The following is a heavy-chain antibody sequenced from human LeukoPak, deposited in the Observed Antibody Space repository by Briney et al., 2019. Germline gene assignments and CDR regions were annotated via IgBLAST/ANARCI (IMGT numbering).Heavy chain of an antibody. D-gene: IGHD5-18*01. J-gene: IGHJ4*02. CDR3: ARGLLRGYSYGYGY. V-gene: IGHV4-59*12. Sequence: SETLSLTCTVSGDSISSYYWSWIRQPPGKGLEWIGYIYYSGSTNYNPPLKSRVTISVDTSKNQFSLKLSSVTAADTAVYYCARGLLRGYSYGYGYWGQGTLVTVSS. CDR1: GDSISSYY. CDR2: IYYSGST.